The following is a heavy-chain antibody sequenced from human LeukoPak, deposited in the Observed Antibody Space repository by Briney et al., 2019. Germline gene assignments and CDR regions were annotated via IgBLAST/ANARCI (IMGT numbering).Heavy chain of an antibody. CDR2: IYYSGNT. V-gene: IGHV4-61*01. Sequence: SETLSLTCTVSGYSISSGYYWGWIRQPPGKGLEWIGHIYYSGNTNYNPSLKSRVTISLDTSKKQFSLKLSSVTAADTAMYYCARDSGYYYDSSGYRGYYYYMDVWGKGTTVTISS. CDR3: ARDSGYYYDSSGYRGYYYYMDV. D-gene: IGHD3-22*01. J-gene: IGHJ6*03. CDR1: GYSISSGYY.